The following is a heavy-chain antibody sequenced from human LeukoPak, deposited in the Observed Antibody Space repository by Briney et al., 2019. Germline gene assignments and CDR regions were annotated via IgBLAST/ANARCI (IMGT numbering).Heavy chain of an antibody. D-gene: IGHD6-19*01. CDR2: ISGSGGAT. J-gene: IGHJ4*02. V-gene: IGHV3-23*01. CDR1: GFTFSSYA. CDR3: ARGQWLVTSSFDC. Sequence: GGSLRLSCAASGFTFSSYAMNWVRQAPGKGLEWVSAISGSGGATYYADSVQDRFTISRDNSKNTLYLQMSSLRAEDTALYYCARGQWLVTSSFDCWGQGTLVTVSS.